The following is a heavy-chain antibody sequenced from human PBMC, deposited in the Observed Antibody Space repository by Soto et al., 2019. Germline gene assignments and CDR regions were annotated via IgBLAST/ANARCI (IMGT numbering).Heavy chain of an antibody. CDR1: GFTFDTYG. Sequence: PGGSLRLSCVASGFTFDTYGIHWVRQAPGKGLQWVALISYEGSNTYYADSVRGRFTISRDNSKNTLYLQMHTLRPEDTGLYYCARVPRACNLYCLSCLEFLGQGTSVNVFS. CDR2: ISYEGSNT. D-gene: IGHD3-3*01. CDR3: ARVPRACNLYCLSCLEF. J-gene: IGHJ6*02. V-gene: IGHV3-30-3*01.